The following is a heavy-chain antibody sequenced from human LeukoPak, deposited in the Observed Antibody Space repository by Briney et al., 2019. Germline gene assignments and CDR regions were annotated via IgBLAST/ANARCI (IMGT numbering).Heavy chain of an antibody. D-gene: IGHD5-18*01. V-gene: IGHV3-23*01. CDR1: GFTFSSYS. Sequence: TGGSLRLSCAASGFTFSSYSMNWVRQAPGKGLEWVSAISGSGGSTYYADSVKGRFTISRDNSKNTLYLQMNSLRAEDTAVYYCAKAAMGRFDYWGQGTLVTVSS. CDR2: ISGSGGST. CDR3: AKAAMGRFDY. J-gene: IGHJ4*02.